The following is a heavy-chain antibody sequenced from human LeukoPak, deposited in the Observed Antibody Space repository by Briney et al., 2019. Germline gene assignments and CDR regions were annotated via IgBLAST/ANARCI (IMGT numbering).Heavy chain of an antibody. V-gene: IGHV1-69*01. J-gene: IGHJ6*02. Sequence: SVKVSCKASGGTFSSYAISWVRQAPGQGLEWMGGIIPIFGTANYAQKFQGRVTITADESTSTAYMELSSLRSEDTAVYYCARVGGGRDYYYGMDVWGQGTTVTVSS. CDR1: GGTFSSYA. CDR2: IIPIFGTA. D-gene: IGHD3-16*01. CDR3: ARVGGGRDYYYGMDV.